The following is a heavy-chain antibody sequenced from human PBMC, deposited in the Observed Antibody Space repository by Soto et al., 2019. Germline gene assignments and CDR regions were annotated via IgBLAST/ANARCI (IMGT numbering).Heavy chain of an antibody. D-gene: IGHD1-26*01. CDR3: AVGGSGTYGDYYGMDV. J-gene: IGHJ6*02. Sequence: PGGSLTLSCAASGFTFSNYAMGWVRQAQGKGLEWVSTVSGSGDTSYYAQSVKGRFTISRDNSKNTLFLQMNSLRAEDTAVYYCAVGGSGTYGDYYGMDVWGQGTTVTVSS. V-gene: IGHV3-23*01. CDR2: VSGSGDTS. CDR1: GFTFSNYA.